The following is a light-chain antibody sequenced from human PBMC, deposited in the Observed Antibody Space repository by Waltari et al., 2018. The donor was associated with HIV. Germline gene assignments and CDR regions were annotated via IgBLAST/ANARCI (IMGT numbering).Light chain of an antibody. CDR3: ASWDSSLSVGV. J-gene: IGLJ3*02. CDR1: SSNIGKNY. V-gene: IGLV1-51*02. CDR2: ENP. Sequence: QSVLTQPPSVSAAPGQQVTISCSGGSSNIGKNYVSWYQQSPGTAPRLLIYENPKRRSGLPDRFSGSKSATSATLDITGLQTGDEADYYCASWDSSLSVGVFGGGTRLTVL.